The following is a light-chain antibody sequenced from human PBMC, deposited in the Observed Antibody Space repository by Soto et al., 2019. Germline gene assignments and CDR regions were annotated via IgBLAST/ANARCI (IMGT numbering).Light chain of an antibody. V-gene: IGLV1-40*01. J-gene: IGLJ2*01. CDR3: HSYDVSLSGPV. Sequence: QAVVTQPPSLSGAPGQRVTISCTGSSSNIGAGYDVHWYQQLPGTAPRVLIYDNNSRPSGVPDRFSGSKSGTSASLATAGLQAEDEADYYCHSYDVSLSGPVFGGGTKLTVL. CDR2: DNN. CDR1: SSNIGAGYD.